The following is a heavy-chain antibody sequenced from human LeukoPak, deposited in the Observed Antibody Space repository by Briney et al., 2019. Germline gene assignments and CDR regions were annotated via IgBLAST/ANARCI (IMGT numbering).Heavy chain of an antibody. CDR1: GFTFNSYG. D-gene: IGHD2-2*02. CDR3: AKDLHKHCSSTSCYTRGFDY. J-gene: IGHJ4*02. Sequence: GGSLRLSCAASGFTFNSYGMHWVRQAPGKGLGWVALISFDGTTKYYADSVKGRFTISRDNSKNTLYLQMNSLRAEDTAVYYCAKDLHKHCSSTSCYTRGFDYWGQGTLVTVSS. CDR2: ISFDGTTK. V-gene: IGHV3-30*18.